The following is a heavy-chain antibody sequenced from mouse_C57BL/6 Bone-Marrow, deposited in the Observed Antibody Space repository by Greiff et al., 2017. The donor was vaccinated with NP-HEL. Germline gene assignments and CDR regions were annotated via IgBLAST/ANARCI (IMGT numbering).Heavy chain of an antibody. V-gene: IGHV5-17*01. CDR2: ISSGSSTI. J-gene: IGHJ2*01. CDR3: ARGDY. CDR1: GFTFSHYG. Sequence: EVHLVESGGGLVKPGGSLKLSCAASGFTFSHYGMHWVRQAPEKGLEWVAYISSGSSTIYYADTVKGRFTISRDNAKNTLFLQMTSLRSEDTAMYYCARGDYWGQGTTLTVSS.